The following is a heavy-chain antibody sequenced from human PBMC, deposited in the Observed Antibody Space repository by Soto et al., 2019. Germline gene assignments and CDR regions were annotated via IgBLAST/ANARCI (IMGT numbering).Heavy chain of an antibody. J-gene: IGHJ4*02. CDR1: GFTFSSYG. CDR2: IWYDGSNK. Sequence: QVQLVESGGGVVQPGRSLRLSCAASGFTFSSYGMHWVRQAPGKGLEWVAVIWYDGSNKYYADSVKGRFTISRDNSKNTLYLQMNSLTAEDTAVYYCARDAPHYDYIWGSYRSTHLFDYWGQGTLVTVSS. V-gene: IGHV3-33*01. CDR3: ARDAPHYDYIWGSYRSTHLFDY. D-gene: IGHD3-16*02.